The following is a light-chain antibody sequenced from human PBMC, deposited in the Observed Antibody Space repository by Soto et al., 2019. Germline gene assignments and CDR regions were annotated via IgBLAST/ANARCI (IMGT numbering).Light chain of an antibody. CDR3: KQYNSYPRT. J-gene: IGKJ1*01. V-gene: IGKV1-5*01. Sequence: DIQMTQSPSTLSASVGARVTITCRASQSISSWLAWYQQKPGKAPKLLIYDASTLESGVPSRFSGSGSGTEFTLTISSLQPDDFATYYCKQYNSYPRTFGQGNKVDIK. CDR1: QSISSW. CDR2: DAS.